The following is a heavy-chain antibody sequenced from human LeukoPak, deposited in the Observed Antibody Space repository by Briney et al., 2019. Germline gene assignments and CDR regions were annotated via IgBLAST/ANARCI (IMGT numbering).Heavy chain of an antibody. CDR1: GFTFDYYA. V-gene: IGHV3-9*01. CDR3: AKDRVTIFGVVPGGVAYGMDV. J-gene: IGHJ6*02. D-gene: IGHD3-3*01. Sequence: GGSLRLSCAASGFTFDYYAMHWVRQAAGKGLEWVSGISWNSCSIFYADSVKGRFTISRDNAKNSLYLRMNSLRAEDTALYYCAKDRVTIFGVVPGGVAYGMDVWGQGATVTVAS. CDR2: ISWNSCSI.